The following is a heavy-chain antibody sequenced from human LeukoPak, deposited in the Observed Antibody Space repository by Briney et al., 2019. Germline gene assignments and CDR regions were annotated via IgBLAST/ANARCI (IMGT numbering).Heavy chain of an antibody. D-gene: IGHD3-16*02. V-gene: IGHV3-23*01. CDR1: GFTFSSYA. CDR3: AKGSGDYVWGSYRPFDAFDI. J-gene: IGHJ3*02. CDR2: ISGSGGST. Sequence: PGGSLRLSCAASGFTFSSYAMSWVRQAPGKGLEWVSAISGSGGSTYYADSVKGRFTISRDNSENTLYLQMNSLRAEDTAVYYCAKGSGDYVWGSYRPFDAFDIWGQGTMVTVSS.